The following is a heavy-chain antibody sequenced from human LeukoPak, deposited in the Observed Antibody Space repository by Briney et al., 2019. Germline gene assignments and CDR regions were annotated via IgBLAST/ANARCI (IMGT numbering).Heavy chain of an antibody. D-gene: IGHD3-22*01. CDR3: RGDSSGYYSDYGMDV. V-gene: IGHV3-49*04. CDR1: ASTLGFTA. CDR2: IRSKAYGGTT. Sequence: GRSLTPSCTLSASTLGFTAMSWVRQAPGKGREWVSFIRSKAYGGTTEYAAYVKGRFTISRDDSKSIAYLQMNSLKTEDTAVYYCRGDSSGYYSDYGMDVWGQGTTVTVSS. J-gene: IGHJ6*02.